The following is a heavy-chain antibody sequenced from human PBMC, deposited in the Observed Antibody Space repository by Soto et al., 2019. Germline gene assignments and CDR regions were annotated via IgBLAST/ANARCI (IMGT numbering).Heavy chain of an antibody. V-gene: IGHV4-59*08. D-gene: IGHD3-22*01. CDR2: IYYSGST. J-gene: IGHJ4*02. CDR3: ARGNYYDSSGYYYERPFDY. Sequence: SETLSLTCTVSGGSISSYYWSWIRQPPGKGLEWIGYIYYSGSTNYNPSLKSRVTISVDTSKNQFSLKLSSVTAADTAVYYCARGNYYDSSGYYYERPFDYWGQGTLVTVSS. CDR1: GGSISSYY.